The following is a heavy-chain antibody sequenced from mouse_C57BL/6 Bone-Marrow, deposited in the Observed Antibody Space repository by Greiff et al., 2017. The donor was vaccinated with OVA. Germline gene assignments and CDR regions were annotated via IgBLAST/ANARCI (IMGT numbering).Heavy chain of an antibody. CDR3: ARGGAYYSNYQYYFDY. J-gene: IGHJ2*01. V-gene: IGHV5-16*01. D-gene: IGHD2-5*01. CDR2: INYDGSST. CDR1: GFTFSDYY. Sequence: DVHLVESEGGLVQPGSSMKLSCTASGFTFSDYYMAWVRQVPEKGLEWVANINYDGSSTYYLDSLKSRFIISRDNAKNILYLQMSSLKSEDTATYYCARGGAYYSNYQYYFDYWGQGTTLTVSS.